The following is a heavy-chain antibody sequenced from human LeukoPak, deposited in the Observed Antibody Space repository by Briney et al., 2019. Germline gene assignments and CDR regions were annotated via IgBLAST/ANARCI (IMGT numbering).Heavy chain of an antibody. CDR3: AKDNRGYFDF. D-gene: IGHD3-16*01. Sequence: GGSLRLSCAASGFTFNEFGVHWVRQAPGQGLEWVALIWYDGSNKYYADSVKGRFTISRDNSKNTLYLQVSSLRTEDTAVYFCAKDNRGYFDFWGQGTLVTVSS. CDR2: IWYDGSNK. V-gene: IGHV3-30*02. J-gene: IGHJ4*02. CDR1: GFTFNEFG.